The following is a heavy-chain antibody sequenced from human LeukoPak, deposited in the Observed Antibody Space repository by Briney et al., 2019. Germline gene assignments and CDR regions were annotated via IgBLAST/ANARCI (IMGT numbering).Heavy chain of an antibody. CDR1: RYTSSNYR. J-gene: IGHJ4*02. CDR2: IYPDDSDT. V-gene: IGHV5-51*01. Sequence: PGESLQSSCPSFRYTSSNYRIGWLRQMPGKGLEWMGIIYPDDSDTRYSPSFQGQVTISADKSITTAFLQGRSLKASDTAMYYCAIFVDEYGWGSYGHSWGQGTLVTVSS. CDR3: AIFVDEYGWGSYGHS. D-gene: IGHD3-16*01.